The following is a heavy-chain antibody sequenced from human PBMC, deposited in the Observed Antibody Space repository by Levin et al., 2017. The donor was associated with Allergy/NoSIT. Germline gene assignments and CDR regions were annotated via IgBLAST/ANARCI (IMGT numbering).Heavy chain of an antibody. CDR1: GFTFSSYS. CDR3: ARVETHYDFWSGYSTKYYFDY. Sequence: GSLRLSCVASGFTFSSYSMNWVRQAPGKGLEWVSSISMNSNYIYYADSVKGRFTISRDNAKDSLYLQMNSLGADDTAVYYCARVETHYDFWSGYSTKYYFDYWGQGTLVTVSS. J-gene: IGHJ4*02. D-gene: IGHD3-3*01. V-gene: IGHV3-21*01. CDR2: ISMNSNYI.